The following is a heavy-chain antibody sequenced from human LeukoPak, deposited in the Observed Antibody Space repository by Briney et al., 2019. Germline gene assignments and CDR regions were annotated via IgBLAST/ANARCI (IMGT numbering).Heavy chain of an antibody. J-gene: IGHJ5*02. Sequence: GAAVKVSCKASGYTFTSYGISWVRQAPGQGLEWMGWISPYNGNTNYAQKLQGRVTMTTDTSTSTAYMELRSLRSDDTAVYYCARGEGYCSSTSCYYSWFDPWGQGTLVTVP. D-gene: IGHD2-2*01. V-gene: IGHV1-18*01. CDR2: ISPYNGNT. CDR1: GYTFTSYG. CDR3: ARGEGYCSSTSCYYSWFDP.